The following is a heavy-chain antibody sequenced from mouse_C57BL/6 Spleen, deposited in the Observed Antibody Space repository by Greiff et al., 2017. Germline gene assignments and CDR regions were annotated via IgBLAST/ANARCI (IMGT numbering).Heavy chain of an antibody. J-gene: IGHJ2*01. CDR1: GYTFTSYW. Sequence: QVQLQQPGAELVKPGASVKLSCKASGYTFTSYWMQWVKQRPGQGLEWIGEIDPSDSYTNYNQKFKGKATLTVDTSSSTAYMQLSSLTSEDSAVYYCARDYGNYSYWGQGTTLTVSS. V-gene: IGHV1-50*01. CDR2: IDPSDSYT. CDR3: ARDYGNYSY. D-gene: IGHD2-1*01.